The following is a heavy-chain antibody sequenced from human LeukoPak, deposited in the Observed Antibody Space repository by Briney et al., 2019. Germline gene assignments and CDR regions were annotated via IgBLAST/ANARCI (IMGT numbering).Heavy chain of an antibody. V-gene: IGHV4-34*01. CDR3: ARVSRLWWARDI. CDR1: GGSFSAYY. D-gene: IGHD2-21*01. J-gene: IGHJ3*02. CDR2: INHNGST. Sequence: PSETLSLTCAVYGGSFSAYYWSWIRQPPGKGLEWIGEINHNGSTNYNPSLKSRVNISVDTSKNQFSLKLSSVTAADTAVYYCARVSRLWWARDIWGQGTMVTVSS.